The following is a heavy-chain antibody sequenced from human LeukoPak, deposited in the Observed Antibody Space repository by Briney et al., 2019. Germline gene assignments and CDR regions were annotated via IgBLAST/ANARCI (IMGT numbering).Heavy chain of an antibody. CDR2: TKQDGSEK. J-gene: IGHJ4*02. CDR3: ARDGRYSGYDRRFGNDY. D-gene: IGHD5-12*01. V-gene: IGHV3-7*01. Sequence: GGSLRLSCAASGFTFSSYWMSWVRQAPGKGLEWVANTKQDGSEKYYVDSVKGRFTISRDNAKNSLYLQMNSLRAEDTAVYYCARDGRYSGYDRRFGNDYWGQGTLVTVSS. CDR1: GFTFSSYW.